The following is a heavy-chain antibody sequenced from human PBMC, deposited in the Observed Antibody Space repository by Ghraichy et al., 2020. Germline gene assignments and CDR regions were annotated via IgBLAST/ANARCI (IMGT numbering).Heavy chain of an antibody. Sequence: ASVKVSCKASGYTFTSYYMHWVRQAPGQGLEWMGIINPSGGSTSYAQKFQGRVTMTRDTSTSTVYMELSSLRSEDTAVYYCARVTGIAAAGTDAFDIWGQGTMVTVSS. CDR1: GYTFTSYY. CDR2: INPSGGST. CDR3: ARVTGIAAAGTDAFDI. J-gene: IGHJ3*02. V-gene: IGHV1-46*03. D-gene: IGHD6-13*01.